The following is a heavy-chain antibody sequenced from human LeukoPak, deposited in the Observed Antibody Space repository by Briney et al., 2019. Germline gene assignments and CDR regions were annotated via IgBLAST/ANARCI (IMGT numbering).Heavy chain of an antibody. CDR2: INPNSGGT. V-gene: IGHV1-2*02. CDR3: ARVGITMVRGVISWFDP. D-gene: IGHD3-10*01. Sequence: ASVKVSCKASGYTFTRYYMHWVRQAPGQGLEWVGWINPNSGGTNYAQKFQGRVTMTRDTSISTAYMELSRLRSDDTAVYYCARVGITMVRGVISWFDPWGQGTLVTVSS. CDR1: GYTFTRYY. J-gene: IGHJ5*02.